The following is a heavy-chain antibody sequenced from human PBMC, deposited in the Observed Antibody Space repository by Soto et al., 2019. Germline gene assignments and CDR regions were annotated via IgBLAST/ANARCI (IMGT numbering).Heavy chain of an antibody. CDR2: INHSGSS. CDR1: GGSFSGFY. CDR3: ARMAGPWYFDL. Sequence: LSLTCAVHGGSFSGFYWTWIRQPPGKGLEWIGEINHSGSSNYNPPLKSRVTMSLDTSRNQFSLSLNSVTAADTAVYYCARMAGPWYFDLWGRGALVTVSS. J-gene: IGHJ2*01. V-gene: IGHV4-34*01.